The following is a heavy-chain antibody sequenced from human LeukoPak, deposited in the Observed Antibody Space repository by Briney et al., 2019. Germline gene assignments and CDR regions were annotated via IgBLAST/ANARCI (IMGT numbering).Heavy chain of an antibody. Sequence: GGSLRLSCVASEFTFSTFWMAWVRQAPGQGLEWVANMKQDGSAKHYVDSVKGRFTISRDNAKNSLYLQMNSLRAEDTAVYYCARDMDGNLDYWGQGTLVTVSS. D-gene: IGHD1-14*01. V-gene: IGHV3-7*01. CDR1: EFTFSTFW. J-gene: IGHJ4*02. CDR2: MKQDGSAK. CDR3: ARDMDGNLDY.